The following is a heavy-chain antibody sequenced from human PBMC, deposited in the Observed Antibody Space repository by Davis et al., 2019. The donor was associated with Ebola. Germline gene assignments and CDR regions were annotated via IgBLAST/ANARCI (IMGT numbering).Heavy chain of an antibody. CDR1: GYTFTGYY. J-gene: IGHJ1*01. CDR2: INPNSGGT. Sequence: ASVKVSCKASGYTFTGYYMHWVRQAPGQGLEWMGWINPNSGGTNYAQKFQGRVTMTRDTSISTAYMELSRLRSDDTAVYYCAREGTNWNYAPAGEYFQHWGQGTLVTVSS. V-gene: IGHV1-2*02. CDR3: AREGTNWNYAPAGEYFQH. D-gene: IGHD1-7*01.